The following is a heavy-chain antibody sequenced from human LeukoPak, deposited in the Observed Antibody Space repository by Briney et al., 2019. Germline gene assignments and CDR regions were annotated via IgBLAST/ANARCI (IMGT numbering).Heavy chain of an antibody. CDR1: GFSFSTYW. CDR2: MKPEGGAT. Sequence: GGSLRLSCAGSGFSFSTYWMHWVRQAPGKGLVWVSGMKPEGGATYYADSVKGRFTISRDNAKSTVYLQMNSLRAEDTAVYYCAKGHLVGASGDYWGQGTLVTVSS. J-gene: IGHJ4*02. D-gene: IGHD1-26*01. V-gene: IGHV3-74*01. CDR3: AKGHLVGASGDY.